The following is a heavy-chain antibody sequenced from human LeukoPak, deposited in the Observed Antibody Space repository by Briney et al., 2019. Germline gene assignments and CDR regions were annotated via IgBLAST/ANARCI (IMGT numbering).Heavy chain of an antibody. CDR2: INPNSGGT. CDR1: VYMFTGYY. CDR3: ARDGRDGYNQSGGDY. D-gene: IGHD5-24*01. J-gene: IGHJ4*02. V-gene: IGHV1-2*02. Sequence: ASVKVSCKASVYMFTGYYMHWVRQAPGQGLEWMGWINPNSGGTNYAQKFQGRVTMTRDTSISTAYMELSSLTSDDTAVYYCARDGRDGYNQSGGDYWGQGTLVTVSS.